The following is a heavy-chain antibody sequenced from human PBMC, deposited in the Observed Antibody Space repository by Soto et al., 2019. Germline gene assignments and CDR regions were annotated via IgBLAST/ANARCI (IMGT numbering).Heavy chain of an antibody. V-gene: IGHV3-33*01. D-gene: IGHD6-19*01. Sequence: GGSLRLSCAASGFNFSIYGIHWVRQAPGKGLEWVAVIWYDGSNKYYADSVKGRFTVSRDNSKNTLYLQMNSLRAEDTAVYYCARRSSGWYFDYWGQGTLVTLSS. CDR3: ARRSSGWYFDY. CDR1: GFNFSIYG. CDR2: IWYDGSNK. J-gene: IGHJ4*02.